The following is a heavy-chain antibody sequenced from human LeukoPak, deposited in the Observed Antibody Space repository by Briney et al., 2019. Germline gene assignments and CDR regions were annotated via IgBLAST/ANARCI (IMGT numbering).Heavy chain of an antibody. D-gene: IGHD3-22*01. Sequence: PSETLSLTCTVSGGSISSYYWSWIRQPPGKGLEWIGYIYDSGSTNYNPSLKSRVTISVDTSKNQFSLKLSSVTAADTAVFYCASLTTADAFDNWGQGTMVTVSS. V-gene: IGHV4-59*01. CDR3: ASLTTADAFDN. CDR1: GGSISSYY. J-gene: IGHJ3*02. CDR2: IYDSGST.